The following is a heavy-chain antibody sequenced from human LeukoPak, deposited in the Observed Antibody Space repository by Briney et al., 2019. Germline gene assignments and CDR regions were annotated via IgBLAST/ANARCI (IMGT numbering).Heavy chain of an antibody. CDR1: GFTFSNFR. D-gene: IGHD1-1*01. Sequence: QPGGSLRLSCAVSGFTFSNFRMSWVRQAPGRGLEWVANIHPEGNEKYHVESVKGRFTISRDNTKNLLFLQMNGLRVEDTAVYYCARGDDFSGDHWGQGTLVTVSS. CDR3: ARGDDFSGDH. J-gene: IGHJ4*02. V-gene: IGHV3-7*04. CDR2: IHPEGNEK.